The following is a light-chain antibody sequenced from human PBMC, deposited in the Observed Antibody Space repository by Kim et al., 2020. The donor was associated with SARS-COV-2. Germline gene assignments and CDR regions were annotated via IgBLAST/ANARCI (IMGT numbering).Light chain of an antibody. CDR2: AAS. J-gene: IGKJ4*01. CDR1: PGIPTS. V-gene: IGKV1-9*01. Sequence: ASLGARFTITCRASPGIPTSLACYQHTPGKAPKLLIYAASTLQRGVPARFTGTGSGTDFTLTITTLQPEDFATYHCQQMNTYPLTFGGGTKVDIK. CDR3: QQMNTYPLT.